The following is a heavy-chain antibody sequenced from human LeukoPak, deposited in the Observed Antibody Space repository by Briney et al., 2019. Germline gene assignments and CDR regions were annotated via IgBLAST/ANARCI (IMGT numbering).Heavy chain of an antibody. CDR3: AGAPENYYDSSGYYSTYFDY. CDR2: ISYDGSNK. CDR1: GFTFSSYG. Sequence: GRSLRLSCAASGFTFSSYGMHWVRQAPGKGLEWVAVISYDGSNKYYADSVKGRFTISRDNSKNTLYLQMNSLRAEDTAVYYCAGAPENYYDSSGYYSTYFDYWGQGTLVTVSS. V-gene: IGHV3-30*03. D-gene: IGHD3-22*01. J-gene: IGHJ4*02.